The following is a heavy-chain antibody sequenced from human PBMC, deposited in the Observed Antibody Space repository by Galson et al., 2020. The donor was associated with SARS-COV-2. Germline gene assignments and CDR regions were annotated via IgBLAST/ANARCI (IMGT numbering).Heavy chain of an antibody. V-gene: IGHV4-39*07. CDR1: GGSIDSSRFY. Sequence: SETLSLTCTVSGGSIDSSRFYWGSIRQPPGKGLEWIGSISYSGATYYKPSLKSRVTISVDTSKNQFSLKMNSVTAADTAVYYCAREAGNSWYFDYWAPGTLVTVSS. D-gene: IGHD6-13*01. J-gene: IGHJ4*02. CDR2: ISYSGAT. CDR3: AREAGNSWYFDY.